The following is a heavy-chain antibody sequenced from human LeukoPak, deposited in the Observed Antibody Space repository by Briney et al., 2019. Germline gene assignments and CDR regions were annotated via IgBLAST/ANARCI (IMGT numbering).Heavy chain of an antibody. CDR2: IYYSGST. V-gene: IGHV4-59*01. D-gene: IGHD2-2*01. CDR1: GGSISSYY. Sequence: SETLSLTCTVSGGSISSYYWSWIRQPPGKGLEWIGYIYYSGSTNYNPSLKSRVTISVDTSKNQFSLKLSSVTAADTAVCYCAREVYCSSTSCHPIFDPWGQGTLVTVSS. CDR3: AREVYCSSTSCHPIFDP. J-gene: IGHJ5*02.